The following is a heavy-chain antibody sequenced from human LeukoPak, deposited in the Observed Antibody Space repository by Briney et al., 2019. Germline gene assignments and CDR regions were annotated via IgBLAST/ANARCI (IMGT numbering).Heavy chain of an antibody. CDR3: ARCTTGRTFGSLREIKRSREIDY. D-gene: IGHD1-1*01. J-gene: IGHJ4*02. CDR2: ISSSSSYI. Sequence: GGSLRLSCVDSGFTFSTYSMNWVRQAPGKGLEWVSSISSSSSYIYYGDSVKGRFTISRDNAKNSLYLQMNSLRVEDTAVYYCARCTTGRTFGSLREIKRSREIDYWGQGTLVTVSS. CDR1: GFTFSTYS. V-gene: IGHV3-21*01.